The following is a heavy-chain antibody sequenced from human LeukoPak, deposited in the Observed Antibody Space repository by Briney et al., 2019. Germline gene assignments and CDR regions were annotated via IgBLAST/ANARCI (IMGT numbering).Heavy chain of an antibody. V-gene: IGHV3-33*01. J-gene: IGHJ4*02. CDR1: GFTFSSYG. D-gene: IGHD6-13*01. CDR3: ARDPSSWSSSWNDY. CDR2: IWYDGSNK. Sequence: GRSLRLSCAASGFTFSSYGMHWVRQAPCKGLEWVAVIWYDGSNKYYADSVKGRFTISRDNSKNTLYLQMNSLRAEDTAVYYCARDPSSWSSSWNDYWGQGTLFTVSS.